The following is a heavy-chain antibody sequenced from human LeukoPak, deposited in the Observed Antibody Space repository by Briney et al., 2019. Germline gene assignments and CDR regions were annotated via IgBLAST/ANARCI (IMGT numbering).Heavy chain of an antibody. V-gene: IGHV3-21*01. D-gene: IGHD2-21*02. J-gene: IGHJ4*02. Sequence: GGYLRLYCAASGFNFSLYGMSGVRQAPGKGREWVSSISTGSGYIYYADALKGRFTISRDNAKNSVYLQMNSLRAEDTAVYYCARDAYCAGACSQTLESWGQGTLVTVSS. CDR2: ISTGSGYI. CDR3: ARDAYCAGACSQTLES. CDR1: GFNFSLYG.